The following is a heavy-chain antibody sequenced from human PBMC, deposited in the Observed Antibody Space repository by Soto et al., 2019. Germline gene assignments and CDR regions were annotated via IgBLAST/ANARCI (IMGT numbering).Heavy chain of an antibody. V-gene: IGHV3-73*02. CDR1: GFTFSGSA. Sequence: EVQLVESGGGLVQPGGSLKLSCAASGFTFSGSAMHWVRQASGKGLEWVGRIRSKANSYATAYAASVKGRFTISRDVSKNTAYLQMNSLKTEDTAVYYCTRRAGTYYGMDVWGQGTTVTVSS. CDR3: TRRAGTYYGMDV. J-gene: IGHJ6*02. CDR2: IRSKANSYAT. D-gene: IGHD6-19*01.